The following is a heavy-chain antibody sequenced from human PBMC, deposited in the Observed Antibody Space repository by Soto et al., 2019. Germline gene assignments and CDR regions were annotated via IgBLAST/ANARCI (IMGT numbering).Heavy chain of an antibody. Sequence: QVQLVESGGGVVQPGRSLRLSCAASGFTFSSYGMHWVRQAPGKGLEWVAVISYDGSNKYYADPVKGRFTISRDNSKNTRYLQMNSLRAEDTAVYYCAKEFGFDYWGQGTLVTVSS. V-gene: IGHV3-30*18. D-gene: IGHD3-10*01. CDR2: ISYDGSNK. J-gene: IGHJ4*02. CDR1: GFTFSSYG. CDR3: AKEFGFDY.